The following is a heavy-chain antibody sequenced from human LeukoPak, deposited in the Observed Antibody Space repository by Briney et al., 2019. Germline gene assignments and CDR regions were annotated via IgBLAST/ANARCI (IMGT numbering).Heavy chain of an antibody. V-gene: IGHV3-30*18. CDR2: ISYEGGTQ. CDR3: AKEGTPHVSTWYDL. J-gene: IGHJ5*02. CDR1: GVTLSPYG. D-gene: IGHD3-10*01. Sequence: GGSLRLSCAASGVTLSPYGMHWVRQAPGKGLEWVAVISYEGGTQHYADSVKGRFIISRDNPRNTLYLQMNILRTEDTAVYYCAKEGTPHVSTWYDLWGQGTQVIVSS.